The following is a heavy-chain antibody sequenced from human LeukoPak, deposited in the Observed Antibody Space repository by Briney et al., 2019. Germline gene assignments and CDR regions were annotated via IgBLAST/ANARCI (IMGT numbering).Heavy chain of an antibody. V-gene: IGHV4-31*03. CDR3: ARNADGDYFDY. CDR1: GGSISSGGYY. D-gene: IGHD4-17*01. J-gene: IGHJ4*02. Sequence: SETLSLTCTVSGGSISSGGYYWRWIRQHPGEGLEWIGYIYYSGSTYYNPSLKSRVTISVDTSKNQFSLKLSSVTAADTAVYYCARNADGDYFDYWGQGTLVTVSS. CDR2: IYYSGST.